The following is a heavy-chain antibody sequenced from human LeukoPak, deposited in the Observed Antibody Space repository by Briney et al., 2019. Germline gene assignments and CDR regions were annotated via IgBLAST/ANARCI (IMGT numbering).Heavy chain of an antibody. D-gene: IGHD3-22*01. CDR2: IDYSVTT. J-gene: IGHJ4*02. CDR1: GGSISSYY. CDR3: ARSPDYYDSSGSLDY. Sequence: SETLSLTCTVSGGSISSYYWSWIRLPPGKRLEWIGYIDYSVTTNYNPSLESRVTMSLDTSRNQFSLKLSSVTAADTAVYYCARSPDYYDSSGSLDYWGQGTLVTVSS. V-gene: IGHV4-59*12.